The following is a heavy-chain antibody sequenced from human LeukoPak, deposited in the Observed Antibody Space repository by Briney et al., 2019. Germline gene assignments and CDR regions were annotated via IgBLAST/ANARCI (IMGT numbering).Heavy chain of an antibody. CDR2: IIPIFGTA. CDR1: GGTFSSYA. J-gene: IGHJ6*02. V-gene: IGHV1-69*01. Sequence: SVKVSCKASGGTFSSYAISWVRQAPGQGLEWMGGIIPIFGTANYAQEFQGRVTITADESTSTAYMELSSLRSEDTAVYYCARVTRGSIVLMVYASPMDVWGQGTTVTVSS. D-gene: IGHD2-8*01. CDR3: ARVTRGSIVLMVYASPMDV.